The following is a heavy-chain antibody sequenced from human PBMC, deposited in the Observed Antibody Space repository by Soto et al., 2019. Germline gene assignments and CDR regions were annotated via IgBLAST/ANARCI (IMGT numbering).Heavy chain of an antibody. D-gene: IGHD3-22*01. J-gene: IGHJ4*02. Sequence: SVKVSCKASGGTFSSYAISLVRQAPGQGLEWMGGIIPIFGTANYAQKFQGRVTITADESTSTAYMELSSLRSEDTAVYYCARDRSRVYYYDSSGYYNPYYFDYWGQGTLVTVSS. V-gene: IGHV1-69*13. CDR2: IIPIFGTA. CDR3: ARDRSRVYYYDSSGYYNPYYFDY. CDR1: GGTFSSYA.